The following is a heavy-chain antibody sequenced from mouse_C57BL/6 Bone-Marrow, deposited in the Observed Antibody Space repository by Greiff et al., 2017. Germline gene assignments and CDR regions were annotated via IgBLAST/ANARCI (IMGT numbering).Heavy chain of an antibody. CDR2: INPGSGGT. CDR1: GYAFTNYL. Sequence: QVQLQQSGAELVRPGTSVKVSCKASGYAFTNYLIEWVKQRPGQGLEWIGVINPGSGGTNYNEQFKGKATLTADTSSSTAYMQLSSLTSEDSAVYFCVGIYFDYWGQGTTLTGAS. CDR3: VGIYFDY. V-gene: IGHV1-54*01. J-gene: IGHJ2*01.